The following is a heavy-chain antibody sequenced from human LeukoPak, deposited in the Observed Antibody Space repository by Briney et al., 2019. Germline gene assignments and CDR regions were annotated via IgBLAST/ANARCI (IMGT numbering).Heavy chain of an antibody. CDR2: INPNSGGT. CDR1: GYTFTGYY. J-gene: IGHJ4*02. Sequence: GASVKVSCQASGYTFTGYYMHWVRQAPGQGLEWMGWINPNSGGTYSAQKFQSWVTMTRDTSISTAYMELSRLTSDDTAVYYCARANALHCSSTSCLFDYWGQGTLVTVSS. V-gene: IGHV1-2*04. CDR3: ARANALHCSSTSCLFDY. D-gene: IGHD2-2*01.